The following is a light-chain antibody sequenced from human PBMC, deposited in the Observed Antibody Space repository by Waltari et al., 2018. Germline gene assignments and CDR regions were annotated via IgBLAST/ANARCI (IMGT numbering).Light chain of an antibody. CDR2: WAS. V-gene: IGKV4-1*01. Sequence: DIVMTQSPDSLAVSLGERAPLNCKSSQSLLFHANNKNYLAWDQQRPGHPPNLLISWASTRESGVPDRFSGSGSGTDFTLTISSLQAEDVAVYYCQQYSSTPLTFGGGTKVEIK. CDR1: QSLLFHANNKNY. CDR3: QQYSSTPLT. J-gene: IGKJ4*01.